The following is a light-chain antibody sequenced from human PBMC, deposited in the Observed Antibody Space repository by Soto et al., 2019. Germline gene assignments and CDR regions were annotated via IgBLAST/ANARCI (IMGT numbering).Light chain of an antibody. V-gene: IGLV2-14*01. CDR2: DVS. J-gene: IGLJ2*01. CDR3: SSYTSNSTPGV. Sequence: QSVLTQPASVSGSPGQSITISCTGTSSDVGGYNYVSWYQQHPGKAPKLIIYDVSNRPSGVSNRFSGSKSANTASLTISGVQAEDEADYYCSSYTSNSTPGVFGGGTKLTVL. CDR1: SSDVGGYNY.